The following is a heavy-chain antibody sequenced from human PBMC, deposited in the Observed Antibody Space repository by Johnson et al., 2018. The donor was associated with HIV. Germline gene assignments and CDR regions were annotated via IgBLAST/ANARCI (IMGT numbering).Heavy chain of an antibody. Sequence: QLVESGGGLVQPGTSLRLSCAASGFSIDDYAMHWVRQAPGKGLEWVSGISYNSGTIGYADSVKGRFTISRDNAKNSLYLQMSSLRAEDTALYYCAKDPSGTYTFKAFDIWCQGTMVTVSS. CDR1: GFSIDDYA. J-gene: IGHJ3*02. CDR3: AKDPSGTYTFKAFDI. V-gene: IGHV3-9*01. D-gene: IGHD1-26*01. CDR2: ISYNSGTI.